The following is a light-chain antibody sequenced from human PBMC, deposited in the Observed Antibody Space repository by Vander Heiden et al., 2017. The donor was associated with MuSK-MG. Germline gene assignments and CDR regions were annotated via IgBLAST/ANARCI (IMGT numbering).Light chain of an antibody. CDR2: AAS. CDR3: QQDYSYPRT. J-gene: IGKJ1*01. V-gene: IGKV1-8*01. Sequence: AIRMTQSPSSFSASTGDRVTITCRASQGIISYLAWYQQKPGKAPKLLIYAASTLQSGVPSRFSGSGSGTDFTLTISFLQSEDFTTYYCQQDYSYPRTFGQGTKVEIK. CDR1: QGIISY.